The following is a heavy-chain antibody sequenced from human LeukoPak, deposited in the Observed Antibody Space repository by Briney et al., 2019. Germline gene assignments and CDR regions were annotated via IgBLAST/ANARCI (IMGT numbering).Heavy chain of an antibody. D-gene: IGHD6-13*01. CDR2: IYYSGST. Sequence: SETLSLTCTVSGGSISSYYWSWIRQPPGKGLEWIGYIYYSGSTNYNPSLKSRVTISVDTSKNQFSLKLSSVTAADTAVYYCARVQRGIADYWGQGTLVIVSS. CDR3: ARVQRGIADY. CDR1: GGSISSYY. J-gene: IGHJ4*02. V-gene: IGHV4-59*01.